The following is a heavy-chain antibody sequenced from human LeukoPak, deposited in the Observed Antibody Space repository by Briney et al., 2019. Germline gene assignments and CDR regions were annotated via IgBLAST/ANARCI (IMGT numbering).Heavy chain of an antibody. CDR2: ITSSGTYI. V-gene: IGHV3-21*01. CDR3: ARDSASKIPPNSGSSDFDY. CDR1: GFTFNNYN. Sequence: PGGSLRLSCAASGFTFNNYNMNWVRQAPGKALEWVSSITSSGTYIFYADSVKGRFTISRDNAKNSLYLQMNSLRAEDTAVYYCARDSASKIPPNSGSSDFDYWGQGTLVTVSS. D-gene: IGHD1-26*01. J-gene: IGHJ4*02.